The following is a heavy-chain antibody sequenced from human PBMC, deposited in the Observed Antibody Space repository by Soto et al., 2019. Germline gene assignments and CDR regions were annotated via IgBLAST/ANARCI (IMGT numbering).Heavy chain of an antibody. J-gene: IGHJ4*02. CDR2: LSGSGGTT. CDR1: GFTFSSYA. CDR3: AREGGAGPFDY. D-gene: IGHD1-26*01. Sequence: GGSLRLSCAASGFTFSSYAMSWVRQTPGKGLEWVSTLSGSGGTTYYADSVKGQFTISRDNSKSTLYLQMNSLRAEDTAVYYCAREGGAGPFDYWGQGTLVTVSS. V-gene: IGHV3-23*01.